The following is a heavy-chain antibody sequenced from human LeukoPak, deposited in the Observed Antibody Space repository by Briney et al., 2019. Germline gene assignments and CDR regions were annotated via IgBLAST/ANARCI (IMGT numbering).Heavy chain of an antibody. J-gene: IGHJ6*03. V-gene: IGHV4-34*01. CDR3: ARGLYYYGSGSYIYYYYYMDV. CDR2: INHSGST. CDR1: GGSFSGYY. D-gene: IGHD3-10*01. Sequence: SETLSLTCAVYGGSFSGYYWSWIRQPPGKGLEWIGEINHSGSTNYNPSLKSRVTISVDTSKNQFPLKLSSVTAADTAVYYCARGLYYYGSGSYIYYYYYMDVWGKGTTVTVSS.